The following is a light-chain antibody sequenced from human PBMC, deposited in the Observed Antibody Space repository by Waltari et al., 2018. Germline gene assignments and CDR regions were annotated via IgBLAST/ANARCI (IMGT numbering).Light chain of an antibody. CDR2: HTS. J-gene: IGKJ1*01. V-gene: IGKV3-20*01. CDR1: QGVGKY. Sequence: EIVLTQSPGTLSLSPGERATLSCRASQGVGKYLAWYQQRPGQAPRLLLYHTSIRATGIPDRLSGRWYGTDFSFTISRLEPEDFAVYYCQKYDFLPATFGQGTTVEIK. CDR3: QKYDFLPAT.